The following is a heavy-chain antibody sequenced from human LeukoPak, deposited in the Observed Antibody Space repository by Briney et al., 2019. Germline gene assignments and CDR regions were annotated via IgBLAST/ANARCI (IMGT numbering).Heavy chain of an antibody. CDR3: ARESSIYGSGTDAFDI. J-gene: IGHJ3*02. CDR1: GGSVSSGTYY. Sequence: SETLSLTCTVSGGSVSSGTYYWSWIRQPPGEGLEWIGYIYYSGSTNYNPSLKSRVTISVDTSKNQFSLKLSSVTAADTAVYYCARESSIYGSGTDAFDIWGQGTMVTVSS. D-gene: IGHD3-10*01. V-gene: IGHV4-61*01. CDR2: IYYSGST.